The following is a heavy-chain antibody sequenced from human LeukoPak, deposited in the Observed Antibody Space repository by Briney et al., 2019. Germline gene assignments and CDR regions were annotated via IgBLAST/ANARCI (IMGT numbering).Heavy chain of an antibody. V-gene: IGHV4-34*01. Sequence: PSETLSLTCAVYGGSFSGYYWSWIRQPPGKGLEWIGEINHSGSTNYNPSLKSRVTISVDTSKNQLSLKLGSVTAADTAVYYCASTWISNWGQGTLVTVSS. J-gene: IGHJ4*02. D-gene: IGHD5-12*01. CDR1: GGSFSGYY. CDR3: ASTWISN. CDR2: INHSGST.